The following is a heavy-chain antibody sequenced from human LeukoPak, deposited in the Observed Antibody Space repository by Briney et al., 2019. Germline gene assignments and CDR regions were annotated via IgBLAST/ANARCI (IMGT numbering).Heavy chain of an antibody. CDR2: IRGSGGST. CDR3: AKRGVVIRVILVGFHKEAYYFDS. D-gene: IGHD3-22*01. J-gene: IGHJ4*02. CDR1: GITLSNYG. V-gene: IGHV3-23*01. Sequence: GGSLRLSCAVSGITLSNYGMSWVRQAPGKGLEWVAGIRGSGGSTNYADSVKGRFTISRDNSKNTLYLHMSSLRAEDTAVYFCAKRGVVIRVILVGFHKEAYYFDSWGQGALVTISS.